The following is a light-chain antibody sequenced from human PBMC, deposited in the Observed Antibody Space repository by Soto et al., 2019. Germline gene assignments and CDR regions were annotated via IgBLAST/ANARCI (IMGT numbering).Light chain of an antibody. V-gene: IGKV2-30*01. CDR1: HSRVFTDGDTY. CDR3: MQGTHWPPWT. CDR2: KVS. Sequence: DVVLTQSPLSLPVTLGQPASISCSSTHSRVFTDGDTYLSWFHQRPGQSPRRLIYKVSNRDSGVPDRFSGSGSGTDFTLKISRVEAEDVGVYYCMQGTHWPPWTFGQGTKVDIK. J-gene: IGKJ1*01.